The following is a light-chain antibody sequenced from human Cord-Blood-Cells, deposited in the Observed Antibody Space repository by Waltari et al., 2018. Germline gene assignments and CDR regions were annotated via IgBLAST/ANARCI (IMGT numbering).Light chain of an antibody. Sequence: QSALTQPASVSGSPGQSITISCTVTSSDVGGYNYVSWYQQHPVKAPKLIIYDVSNRPSGVSNRFSGSKAGNTASLTISGLQAEDEADYYCSSYTSSSTPVFGGGTKLTVL. J-gene: IGLJ3*02. CDR3: SSYTSSSTPV. CDR1: SSDVGGYNY. V-gene: IGLV2-14*01. CDR2: DVS.